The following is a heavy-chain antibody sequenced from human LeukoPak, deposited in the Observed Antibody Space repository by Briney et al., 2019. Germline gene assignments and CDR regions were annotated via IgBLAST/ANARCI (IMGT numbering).Heavy chain of an antibody. CDR2: IKPSGGGT. CDR1: GYTFTNYY. J-gene: IGHJ1*01. Sequence: GASVKVSCKASGYTFTNYYVHWVRQAPAQGLEWMGIIKPSGGGTSYALKFQGRVTMTRDTSTSTAYMGLSSLRSEDTAVYYCARDHFDSSGYYYLLGYFDHWGQGTLVTVSS. V-gene: IGHV1-46*01. D-gene: IGHD3-22*01. CDR3: ARDHFDSSGYYYLLGYFDH.